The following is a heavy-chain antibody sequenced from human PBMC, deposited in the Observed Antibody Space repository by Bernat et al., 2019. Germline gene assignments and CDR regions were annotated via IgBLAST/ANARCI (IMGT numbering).Heavy chain of an antibody. CDR2: IIPIFGTA. V-gene: IGHV1-69*12. D-gene: IGHD5-24*01. CDR1: GGTFSSYA. J-gene: IGHJ4*02. Sequence: HVQLVQSGAEVKKPGSSVKVSCKASGGTFSSYAISWLRQSPGQGLEWMGGIIPIFGTANYAQKFQGRVTITADESTRTAYMELNSQRSEDTAVDYCDSEGGDGSGYFDYWGQGTLVTVSS. CDR3: DSEGGDGSGYFDY.